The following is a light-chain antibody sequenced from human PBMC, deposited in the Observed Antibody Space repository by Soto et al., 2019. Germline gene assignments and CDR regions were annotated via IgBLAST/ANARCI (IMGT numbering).Light chain of an antibody. J-gene: IGKJ1*01. CDR2: AAS. CDR3: QQSYSTPWT. V-gene: IGKV1-39*01. Sequence: DIHMTQSPSSLSASVLGIVTITFLASQSISSYLNWYQQKPGKAPKLLIYAASSLQSGVPSRFSGSGSGTDFTLTISSLQPEDFATYYCQQSYSTPWTFGQGTKVDIK. CDR1: QSISSY.